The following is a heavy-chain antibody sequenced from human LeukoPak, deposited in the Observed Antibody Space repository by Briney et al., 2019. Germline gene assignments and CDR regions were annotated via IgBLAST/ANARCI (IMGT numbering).Heavy chain of an antibody. J-gene: IGHJ3*02. CDR1: GFTFSSYG. V-gene: IGHV3-30*02. CDR2: IRYDGSNK. CDR3: AKGFSLWFGELSLDI. D-gene: IGHD3-10*01. Sequence: GGSLRLSCAASGFTFSSYGMHWVRQAPGKGLEWVAFIRYDGSNKYYADSVKGRFTISRDNSKNTLYLQMNSLRAEDTAVYYCAKGFSLWFGELSLDIWGQGTMVTVSS.